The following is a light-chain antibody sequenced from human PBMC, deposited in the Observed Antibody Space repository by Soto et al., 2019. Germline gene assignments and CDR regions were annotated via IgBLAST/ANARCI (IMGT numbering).Light chain of an antibody. V-gene: IGKV1-33*01. CDR2: DAS. J-gene: IGKJ4*01. Sequence: DIQMTQSPSSLSASVGDRVTITCQASQDINNYLNWYQQKPGKAPNLLIYDASDLETGVPSRFSGSGSGTDFTFTISSLLPEDVATYYCQQYHTVPLTFGGGTKVDIK. CDR1: QDINNY. CDR3: QQYHTVPLT.